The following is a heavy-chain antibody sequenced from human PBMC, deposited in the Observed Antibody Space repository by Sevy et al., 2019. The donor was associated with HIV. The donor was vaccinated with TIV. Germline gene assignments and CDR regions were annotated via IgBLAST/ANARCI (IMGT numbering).Heavy chain of an antibody. Sequence: GGSLRLSCAASGFTFSSYGMHLVRQAPGKGLEWVAVIWYDGSNKYYADSVKGRFTISRDNSKNTLYLQMNSLRAEDTAVYYCAREVGESYDYVWGSYDYYYGMDVWGQGTTVTVSS. J-gene: IGHJ6*02. CDR3: AREVGESYDYVWGSYDYYYGMDV. V-gene: IGHV3-33*01. CDR1: GFTFSSYG. CDR2: IWYDGSNK. D-gene: IGHD3-16*01.